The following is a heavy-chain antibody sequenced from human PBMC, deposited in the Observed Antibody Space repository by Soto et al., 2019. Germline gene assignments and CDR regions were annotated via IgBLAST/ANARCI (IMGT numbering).Heavy chain of an antibody. D-gene: IGHD4-17*01. CDR1: GICIGPFS. Sequence: SETLSLTCTVAGICIGPFSSKWLRQPPGKGLEWIGYIYYTGSTKYNPSLKSRVTLSLGTSRNQLSLKLSSVTAADTAVYYCSRVGVYHGDYPNFDYWGPGTLGPV. V-gene: IGHV4-59*01. CDR3: SRVGVYHGDYPNFDY. CDR2: IYYTGST. J-gene: IGHJ4*02.